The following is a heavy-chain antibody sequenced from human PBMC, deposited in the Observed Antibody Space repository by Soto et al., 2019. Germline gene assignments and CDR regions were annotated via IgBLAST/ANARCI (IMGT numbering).Heavy chain of an antibody. Sequence: PGGSLRLSCAASGFTFSSYAMSWVRQAPGKGLEWVSAISGSGGSTYYADSVKGRFTISRDNSKNTLYLQMNSLRAEDTAVYYCAGSSGWTLKLDYWGQGTLVTVSS. D-gene: IGHD6-19*01. CDR2: ISGSGGST. CDR1: GFTFSSYA. V-gene: IGHV3-23*01. CDR3: AGSSGWTLKLDY. J-gene: IGHJ4*02.